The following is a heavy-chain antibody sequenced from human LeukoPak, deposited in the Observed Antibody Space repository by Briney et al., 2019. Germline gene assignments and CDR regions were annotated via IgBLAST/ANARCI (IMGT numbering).Heavy chain of an antibody. Sequence: GRSLRLSCAASGFTFSSYAMHWVRQASGKGLEWVAVISYDGSNKYYADSVKGRFTISRDNSKNTLCLQMNSLRAEDTAVYYCARIVVVIRGGGDYFDYWGQGTLVTVSS. J-gene: IGHJ4*02. D-gene: IGHD3-22*01. CDR3: ARIVVVIRGGGDYFDY. V-gene: IGHV3-30-3*01. CDR2: ISYDGSNK. CDR1: GFTFSSYA.